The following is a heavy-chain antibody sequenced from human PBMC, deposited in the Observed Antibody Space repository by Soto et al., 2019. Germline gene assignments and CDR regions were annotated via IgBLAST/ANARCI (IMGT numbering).Heavy chain of an antibody. J-gene: IGHJ4*02. CDR3: VVRGDYCFDY. CDR1: GFTFHTSW. V-gene: IGHV3-7*03. D-gene: IGHD3-10*01. CDR2: INQDGTEK. Sequence: GGSLRLSCAASGFTFHTSWMNWVRQAPGKGLEWVANINQDGTEKYYVDSVKGRFTISRDNAKNSLYLQMNSLRAEDTAVYYCVVRGDYCFDYWGQGTLVTVFS.